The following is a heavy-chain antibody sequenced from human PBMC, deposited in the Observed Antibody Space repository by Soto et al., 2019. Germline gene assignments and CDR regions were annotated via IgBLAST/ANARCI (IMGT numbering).Heavy chain of an antibody. CDR2: INPNSGGT. V-gene: IGHV1-2*02. CDR1: GYTFTGYY. J-gene: IGHJ5*02. D-gene: IGHD6-19*01. Sequence: SVKVSCKASGYTFTGYYMHWVRQAPGQGLEWMGWINPNSGGTNYAQKFQGRVTMTRDTSISTAYMELSRLRSDDTAVYYCASSYSSGWYETYNWFDPWGQGTLVTVSS. CDR3: ASSYSSGWYETYNWFDP.